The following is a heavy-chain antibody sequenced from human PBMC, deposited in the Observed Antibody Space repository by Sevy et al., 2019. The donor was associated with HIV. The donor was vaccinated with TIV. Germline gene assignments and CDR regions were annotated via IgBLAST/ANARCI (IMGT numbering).Heavy chain of an antibody. V-gene: IGHV3-66*01. D-gene: IGHD3-22*01. CDR3: ARESLGYYDSSGYYNY. J-gene: IGHJ4*02. CDR2: IYSGGST. CDR1: GFTVSSNY. Sequence: GGSLRLSCAASGFTVSSNYMSWVRQAPGKGLEWVSVIYSGGSTYYPDSVKGRFTISRDNSKNTLYLQMNSLRAEDTAVYYCARESLGYYDSSGYYNYWGQGTLVTVSS.